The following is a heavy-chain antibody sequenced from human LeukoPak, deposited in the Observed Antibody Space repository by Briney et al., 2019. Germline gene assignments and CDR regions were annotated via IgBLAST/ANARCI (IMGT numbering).Heavy chain of an antibody. CDR2: IYYSGST. D-gene: IGHD4-17*01. CDR3: ARYGDYVFDL. Sequence: SETLSLTCTVSGGSISSYYWSWIRQPPGKGLEWIGYIYYSGSTIYNPSLKSRVTISVDTSENQFSLKLSSVTAAGTAVYYCARYGDYVFDLWGQGTLVTVSS. V-gene: IGHV4-59*01. J-gene: IGHJ4*02. CDR1: GGSISSYY.